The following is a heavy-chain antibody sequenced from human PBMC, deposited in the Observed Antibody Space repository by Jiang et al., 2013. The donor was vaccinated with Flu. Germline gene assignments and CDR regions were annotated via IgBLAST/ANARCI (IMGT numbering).Heavy chain of an antibody. Sequence: GPGLVKPSQTLSLTCAISGDSVSSNSGAWNWIRQSPSRGLEWLGRTYYRSRWYNDYAVSVKSRLSIVSDTSKNQFSLQLNSVTPEDTAVYYCARQSGSGSPFDVWGQGTTVTVS. CDR3: ARQSGSGSPFDV. D-gene: IGHD3-10*01. V-gene: IGHV6-1*01. J-gene: IGHJ6*02. CDR2: TYYRSRWYN. CDR1: GDSVSSNSGA.